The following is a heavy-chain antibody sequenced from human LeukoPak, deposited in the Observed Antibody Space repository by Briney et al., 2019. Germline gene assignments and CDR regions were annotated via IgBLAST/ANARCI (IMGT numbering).Heavy chain of an antibody. CDR1: GFTFSRYS. V-gene: IGHV3-21*05. Sequence: KPGGSLRLSCAASGFTFSRYSMNWVRQAPGKGLEWVSYISADSNHIYYADSVKGRFTISRDNAKSSLYLQMNSLRAEDTAVYYCAKESVTPWFDPWGQGTLVTVSS. CDR3: AKESVTPWFDP. J-gene: IGHJ5*02. CDR2: ISADSNHI. D-gene: IGHD5-18*01.